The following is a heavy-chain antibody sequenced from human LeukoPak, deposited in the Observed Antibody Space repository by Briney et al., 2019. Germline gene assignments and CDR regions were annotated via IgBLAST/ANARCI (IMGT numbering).Heavy chain of an antibody. V-gene: IGHV4-4*07. J-gene: IGHJ6*02. D-gene: IGHD3-10*01. CDR2: IYTSGST. CDR3: ARGQYGSGSSV. CDR1: GGSITGYY. Sequence: SESLSHTCTVSGGSITGYYWTWIRQSAGKGLEWIGRIYTSGSTNYNPSLKSRVTMSLDTSKNQFSLKLSSVTAADTAVYYCARGQYGSGSSVWGPGTTVTVSS.